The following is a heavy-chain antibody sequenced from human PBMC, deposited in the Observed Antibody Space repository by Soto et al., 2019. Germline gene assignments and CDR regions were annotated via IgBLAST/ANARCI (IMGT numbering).Heavy chain of an antibody. J-gene: IGHJ6*02. D-gene: IGHD3-16*02. CDR2: INHSGST. CDR1: GGSFSGYY. Sequence: QVQLQQWGAGLLKPSETLSLTCAVYGGSFSGYYWSWIRQPPGKGLEWIGEINHSGSTNYNPSLKSRVTISVDTSKNQFSLKLSSVTAADTAVYYCAIGIVSYERPYYYCMDVWGQGTTVTVSS. CDR3: AIGIVSYERPYYYCMDV. V-gene: IGHV4-34*01.